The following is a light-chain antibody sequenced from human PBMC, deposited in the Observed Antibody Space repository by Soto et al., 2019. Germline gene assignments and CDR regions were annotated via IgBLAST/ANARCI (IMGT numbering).Light chain of an antibody. CDR3: QVWDSSSDHWV. J-gene: IGLJ3*02. Sequence: SYELTQPPSVSVAPGKTARITCGGKNIGSKSGHWYQQKPGQAPVLVIYYDSDRPSGIPERFSGSNSGNTATLTISRVEAGDEADYYCQVWDSSSDHWVFGGGTKLTVL. V-gene: IGLV3-21*04. CDR1: NIGSKS. CDR2: YDS.